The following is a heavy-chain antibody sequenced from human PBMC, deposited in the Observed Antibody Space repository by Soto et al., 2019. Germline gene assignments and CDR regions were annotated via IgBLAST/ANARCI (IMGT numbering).Heavy chain of an antibody. CDR2: ISFDGSNE. D-gene: IGHD4-17*01. CDR1: GFTFSDYA. CDR3: ARPAATVIFYSGMDV. V-gene: IGHV3-30-3*01. J-gene: IGHJ6*02. Sequence: LRLSCAASGFTFSDYAMHWVRQAPGKGLEWVAIISFDGSNEHYADSVQGRFTISRDNSENTLYLQMNSLRADDTAVYYCARPAATVIFYSGMDVWGQGTTVTVSS.